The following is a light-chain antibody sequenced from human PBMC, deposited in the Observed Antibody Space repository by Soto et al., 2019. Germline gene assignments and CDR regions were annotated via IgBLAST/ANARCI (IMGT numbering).Light chain of an antibody. V-gene: IGKV3-20*01. CDR2: RAS. J-gene: IGKJ1*01. CDR1: QSVSSSY. Sequence: EMVLTKSPGTLSLSPGERATLSCRARQSVSSSYLAWYQQKSGQAPRLLIYRASSRATGIPDRFSGSGSGTDFTLTISRLEPEDFAVYYCQQYGSSPTFGQGTKVEIK. CDR3: QQYGSSPT.